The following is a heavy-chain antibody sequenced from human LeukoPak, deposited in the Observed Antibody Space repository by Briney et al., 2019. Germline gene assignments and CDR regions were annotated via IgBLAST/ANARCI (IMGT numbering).Heavy chain of an antibody. J-gene: IGHJ4*02. D-gene: IGHD3-16*01. CDR3: AKGASTYFDY. CDR2: INQDGSEK. V-gene: IGHV3-7*01. Sequence: AGGSLRLSCAASGFTFSASWMTWVRQAPGKGLEWVANINQDGSEKYYVDSVKGRFTISRDNAKSTLYVQMNSLRAEDTVVYYCAKGASTYFDYWGQGTLVTVSS. CDR1: GFTFSASW.